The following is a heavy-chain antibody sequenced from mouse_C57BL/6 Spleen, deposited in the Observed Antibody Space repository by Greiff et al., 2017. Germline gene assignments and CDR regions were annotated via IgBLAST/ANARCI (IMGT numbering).Heavy chain of an antibody. J-gene: IGHJ3*01. CDR3: AREEDGNYWFAY. Sequence: QVQLQQPGAELVKPGASVKLSCKASGYTFTSYWMHWVKQRPGQGLEWIGMIHPNSGSTNYNEKFKSKATLTVDKSSSTAYMQLSSLTSEDSAVYYCAREEDGNYWFAYWGQGTLVTVSA. D-gene: IGHD2-1*01. CDR1: GYTFTSYW. V-gene: IGHV1-64*01. CDR2: IHPNSGST.